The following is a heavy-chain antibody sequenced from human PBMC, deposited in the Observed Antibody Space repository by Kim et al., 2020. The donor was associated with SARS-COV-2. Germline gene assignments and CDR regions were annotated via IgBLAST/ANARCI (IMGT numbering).Heavy chain of an antibody. V-gene: IGHV4-39*01. Sequence: YNPSLKSRVSISLDTSKNQFSLKLSSVTAADTAVYYCARPYNNGWYYFDFWGQGTLVTVSS. CDR3: ARPYNNGWYYFDF. D-gene: IGHD6-19*01. J-gene: IGHJ4*02.